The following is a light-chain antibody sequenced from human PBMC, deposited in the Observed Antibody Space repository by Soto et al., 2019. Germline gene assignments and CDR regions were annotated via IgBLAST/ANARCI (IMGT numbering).Light chain of an antibody. Sequence: DIQMTQSPYSLSAAVGDRVPIACRASQNINTYLNWYQQKPGKAPKLLMFDAASLQSGVPSRFSGSGSRTDFTPTITSLQPEDFATYYCQQTSSAPFTFGPGTKVDIK. J-gene: IGKJ3*01. CDR1: QNINTY. CDR3: QQTSSAPFT. CDR2: DAA. V-gene: IGKV1-39*01.